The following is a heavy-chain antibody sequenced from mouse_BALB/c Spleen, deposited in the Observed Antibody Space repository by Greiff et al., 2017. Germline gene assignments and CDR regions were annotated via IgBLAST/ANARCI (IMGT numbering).Heavy chain of an antibody. V-gene: IGHV5-15*02. Sequence: DVMLVESGGGLVQPGGSRKLSCAASGFTFSDYGMAWVRQAPGKGPEWVAFISNLAYSIYYADTVTGRFTISRENAKNTLYLEMSSLRSEDTAMYYCAREDGVTTGRGAWFAYWGQGTLVTVSA. J-gene: IGHJ3*01. CDR3: AREDGVTTGRGAWFAY. CDR2: ISNLAYSI. CDR1: GFTFSDYG. D-gene: IGHD2-5*01.